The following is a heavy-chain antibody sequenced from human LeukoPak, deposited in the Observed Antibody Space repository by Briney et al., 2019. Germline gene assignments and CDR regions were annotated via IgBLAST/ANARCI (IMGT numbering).Heavy chain of an antibody. Sequence: PSETLSLTCAVYGGSFTDYFWSWIRQPRGKALEWIGEIYHSGSTNYNPSLKSRVTISVDTSKNQFSLKLNSVTAADTAVYYCARGSDSRGYYFDNWGPGTLVTVSS. D-gene: IGHD3-22*01. V-gene: IGHV4-34*01. CDR2: IYHSGST. CDR3: ARGSDSRGYYFDN. CDR1: GGSFTDYF. J-gene: IGHJ4*02.